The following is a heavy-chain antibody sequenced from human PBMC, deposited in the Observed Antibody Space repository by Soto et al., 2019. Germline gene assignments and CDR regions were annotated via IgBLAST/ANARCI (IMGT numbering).Heavy chain of an antibody. D-gene: IGHD2-2*01. V-gene: IGHV3-23*01. J-gene: IGHJ4*02. CDR1: GFTFSSYA. Sequence: GGSLRLSCAASGFTFSSYAMSWVRQAPGKGLEWVSAISGSGGSTYYADSVKGRFTISRDNAKNTLYLQMNSLRAEDTAVYYCAIVTVVLVPAGAFDFWGQGTLVTVSS. CDR3: AIVTVVLVPAGAFDF. CDR2: ISGSGGST.